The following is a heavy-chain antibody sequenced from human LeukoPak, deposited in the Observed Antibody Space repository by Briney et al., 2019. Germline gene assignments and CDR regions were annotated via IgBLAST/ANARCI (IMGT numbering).Heavy chain of an antibody. CDR3: ARHGWELPFDY. D-gene: IGHD1-26*01. Sequence: SETLSLTCTVSGDSISSSNSYWGRIRQPPGKGLDWIGSIYYTGSTYYNPSLKSRVTISVDTSKNHFSLKLTSVTAADTAVYYCARHGWELPFDYWGQGTLVTVSS. CDR2: IYYTGST. CDR1: GDSISSSNSY. V-gene: IGHV4-39*01. J-gene: IGHJ4*02.